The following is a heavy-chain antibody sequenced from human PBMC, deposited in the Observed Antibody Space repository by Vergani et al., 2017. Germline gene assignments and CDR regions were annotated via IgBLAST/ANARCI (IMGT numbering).Heavy chain of an antibody. CDR1: GYTLTSYA. CDR3: ARDYGYSGCWY. CDR2: INAGNGNT. V-gene: IGHV1-3*01. Sequence: QVQLVQSGAEVKKPGASVKVSCKASGYTLTSYAMHWVRQAPGKRLEWMGWINAGNGNTKYSQKFQGRVTITRDTSASTAYMELSSLRSEDTAVYYCARDYGYSGCWYWGQGTMVTVSS. J-gene: IGHJ4*02. D-gene: IGHD6-19*01.